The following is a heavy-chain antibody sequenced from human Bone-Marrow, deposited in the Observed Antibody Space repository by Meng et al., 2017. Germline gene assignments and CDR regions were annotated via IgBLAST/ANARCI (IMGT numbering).Heavy chain of an antibody. J-gene: IGHJ6*02. V-gene: IGHV3-74*01. Sequence: GESLKISCAASGFTFSSYAMSWVRQAPGKGLVWISRINSDGTTTTYADSVKGRFTISRDNAKNSLYLQMNSLRAEDTAVYYCARGYGYCSGGSCYSPGFYGMDVWGQGTTVTVSS. D-gene: IGHD2-15*01. CDR1: GFTFSSYA. CDR2: INSDGTTT. CDR3: ARGYGYCSGGSCYSPGFYGMDV.